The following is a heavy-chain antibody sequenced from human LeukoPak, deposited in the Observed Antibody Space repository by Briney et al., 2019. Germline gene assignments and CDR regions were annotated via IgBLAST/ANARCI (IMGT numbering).Heavy chain of an antibody. D-gene: IGHD6-13*01. J-gene: IGHJ3*01. CDR2: ISWNSNTI. CDR1: GIIFHDYG. CDR3: AKFKRAGQQLGGHAFDL. Sequence: GGSLRLSCAASGIIFHDYGMPWVRQAPGKGLEWVSSISWNSNTIAYGETVRGRFTISRDNSKDSLYLQMTSLRIEDTAFYYCAKFKRAGQQLGGHAFDLWGQGTLVTVSS. V-gene: IGHV3-9*01.